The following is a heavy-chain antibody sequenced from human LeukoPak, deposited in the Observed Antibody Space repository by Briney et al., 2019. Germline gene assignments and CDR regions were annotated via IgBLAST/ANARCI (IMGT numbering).Heavy chain of an antibody. D-gene: IGHD5-18*01. V-gene: IGHV3-30*18. J-gene: IGHJ4*02. CDR3: AKGPTAMVLDY. Sequence: GRSLRLSCAASGFTFSSYGMHWVRRAPGKGLEWVAVISYDGNNKYYADSVKGRFTISRDNSKNTLYLQMNSLRAEDTAVYYCAKGPTAMVLDYWGQGTLVTVSS. CDR1: GFTFSSYG. CDR2: ISYDGNNK.